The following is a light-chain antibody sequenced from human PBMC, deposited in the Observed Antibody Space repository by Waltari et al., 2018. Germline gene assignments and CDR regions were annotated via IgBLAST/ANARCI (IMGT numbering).Light chain of an antibody. J-gene: IGKJ4*01. CDR1: QYITGSW. V-gene: IGKV3-20*01. CDR3: QQYDGSVVT. CDR2: AAS. Sequence: EIVLTQSPGTLSLSPGERVTLSCRASQYITGSWMTWYHQKPGQAPRLLIYAASTRAPGVPDRFSCSGSGTDFTLTISRLEPEDSAIYYCQQYDGSVVTFGGGTKVESK.